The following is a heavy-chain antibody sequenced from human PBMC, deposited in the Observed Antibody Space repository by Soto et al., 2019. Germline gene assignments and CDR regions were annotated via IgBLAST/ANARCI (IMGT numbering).Heavy chain of an antibody. CDR1: GNSFTTFY. V-gene: IGHV1-46*01. Sequence: ASVKVSCKASGNSFTTFYMHWVRQAPGQGLEWMGIINPSGGRTTYAQKFQGRVTMTRDTSTSTFHMELSSLTSEDTAVYYCAGLYHYDSSGYYDYWGQGTLVTVSS. CDR2: INPSGGRT. D-gene: IGHD3-22*01. J-gene: IGHJ4*02. CDR3: AGLYHYDSSGYYDY.